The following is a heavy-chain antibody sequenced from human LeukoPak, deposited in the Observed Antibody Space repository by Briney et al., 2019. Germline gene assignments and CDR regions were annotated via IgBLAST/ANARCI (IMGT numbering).Heavy chain of an antibody. Sequence: PGGSLRLSCAASGFTVVSNYMSWVRQAPGKGLEWVSVIYSGGSTFYADSVKGRFTISRDNSKNTVYLQMIGLSAEDTAVYYCVRAIGVVVEYWGRGTLVTVSA. CDR2: IYSGGST. J-gene: IGHJ4*02. V-gene: IGHV3-53*01. CDR3: VRAIGVVVEY. CDR1: GFTVVSNY. D-gene: IGHD3-3*01.